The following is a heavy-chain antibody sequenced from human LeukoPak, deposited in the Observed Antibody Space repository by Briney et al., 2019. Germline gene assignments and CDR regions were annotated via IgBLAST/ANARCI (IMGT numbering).Heavy chain of an antibody. V-gene: IGHV3-48*03. CDR2: ISSRGITI. CDR3: AREDYDSSGYFY. CDR1: GFNFNNYE. J-gene: IGHJ4*02. Sequence: GGSLRLSCSASGFNFNNYEMNWVRQAPGKGLEWVSYISSRGITIYYADSVKGRFTISRDNAKNSLFLQMNSLRAEDTAVYYCAREDYDSSGYFYWGQGTLVTVSS. D-gene: IGHD3-22*01.